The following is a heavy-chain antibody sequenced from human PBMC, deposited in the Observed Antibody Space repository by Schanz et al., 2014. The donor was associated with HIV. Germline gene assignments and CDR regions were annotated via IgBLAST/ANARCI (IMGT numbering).Heavy chain of an antibody. D-gene: IGHD3-3*01. V-gene: IGHV4-34*01. J-gene: IGHJ5*02. CDR1: GGSFNGYH. CDR2: ITHRGKA. Sequence: QVHLQQWGAELLKPSETLSLTCAVYGGSFNGYHWSWIRQPPGKGLEWIGKITHRGKAKYNPSLKSRVKLSTDPSKNQLSLTLTSVTAADTAAYFCARGLEWLPLGNWFDHWGQGTLVTVSS. CDR3: ARGLEWLPLGNWFDH.